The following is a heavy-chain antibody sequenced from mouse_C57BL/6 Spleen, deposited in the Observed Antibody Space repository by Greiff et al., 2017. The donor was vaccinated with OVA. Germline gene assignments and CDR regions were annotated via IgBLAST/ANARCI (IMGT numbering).Heavy chain of an antibody. Sequence: QVQLQQSGAELVRPGASVKLSCKASGYTFTDYYINWVKQRPGQGLEWIARIYPGSGNTYYNEKFKGKATLTAEKSSSTAYMQLSSLTSEDSAVYFCARWERQGWTDFDYWGQGTTLTVSS. CDR1: GYTFTDYY. CDR3: ARWERQGWTDFDY. J-gene: IGHJ2*01. D-gene: IGHD2-3*01. V-gene: IGHV1-76*01. CDR2: IYPGSGNT.